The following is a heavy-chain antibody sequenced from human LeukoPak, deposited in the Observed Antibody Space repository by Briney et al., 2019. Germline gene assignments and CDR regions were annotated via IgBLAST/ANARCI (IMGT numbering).Heavy chain of an antibody. J-gene: IGHJ6*02. V-gene: IGHV3-23*01. CDR1: GFTFSSYA. CDR2: ISGSGGST. CDR3: ARVRVRSSGWFGMDV. D-gene: IGHD6-19*01. Sequence: GGSLRLSCAASGFTFSSYAMSWVRQAPGKGLEWVSAISGSGGSTYYADSVKGRFTISRDNSKNTLYLQMNSLRAEDTAVYYCARVRVRSSGWFGMDVWGQGTTVTVSS.